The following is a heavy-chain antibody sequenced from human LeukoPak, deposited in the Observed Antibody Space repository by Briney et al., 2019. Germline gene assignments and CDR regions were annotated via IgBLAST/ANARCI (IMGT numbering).Heavy chain of an antibody. J-gene: IGHJ3*02. CDR1: GCLFTSYW. CDR3: ARFGSTVTTDAFDI. V-gene: IGHV5-51*01. CDR2: IYPGDSDT. D-gene: IGHD4-17*01. Sequence: GGSLKISCKGSGCLFTSYWIGWVRQLAGKGLEWMGIIYPGDSDTRYSPSFQGQVTISADKSISTAYLQWSSLKASDTAMYYCARFGSTVTTDAFDIWGQGTMVTVSS.